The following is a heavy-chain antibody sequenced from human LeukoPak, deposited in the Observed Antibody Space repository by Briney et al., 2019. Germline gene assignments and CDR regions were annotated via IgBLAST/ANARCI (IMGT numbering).Heavy chain of an antibody. CDR3: ARGYYYRT. Sequence: SETLSLTCTVSGGSVGSDNSYWNWIRQPARKGLEWIGRIYADGSSTYNPSLKSRVTILVDTSKNQFSLRLSSMTAADTAVYYCARGYYYRTWGLGTLVTVSS. CDR2: IYADGSS. CDR1: GGSVGSDNSY. D-gene: IGHD3-10*01. V-gene: IGHV4-61*02. J-gene: IGHJ4*02.